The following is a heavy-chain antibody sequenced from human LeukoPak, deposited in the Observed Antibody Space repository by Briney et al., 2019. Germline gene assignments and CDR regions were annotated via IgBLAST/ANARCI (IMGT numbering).Heavy chain of an antibody. J-gene: IGHJ4*02. CDR3: ARAGVHGDGYNLGY. V-gene: IGHV4-59*01. CDR2: IYYSGST. D-gene: IGHD5-24*01. Sequence: PSETLSLTCTVSGGSISSYYWSWIRQPPGKGLEWIGYIYYSGSTNYNPSLKSRVTISVDTSKNQFSLKLSSVTAADTAVYYCARAGVHGDGYNLGYWGQGTLVTVSS. CDR1: GGSISSYY.